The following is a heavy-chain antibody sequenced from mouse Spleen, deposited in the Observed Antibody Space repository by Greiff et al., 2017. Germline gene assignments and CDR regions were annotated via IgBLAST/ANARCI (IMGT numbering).Heavy chain of an antibody. Sequence: EVKLMESGGGLVKPGGSLKLSCAASGFTFSSYAMSWVRQTPEKRLEWVATISSGGSYTYYPDSVKGRFTISRDNAKNTLYLQMTSLRSEDTAMYYCYGSSPWFAYWGQGTLVTVSA. CDR1: GFTFSSYA. D-gene: IGHD1-1*01. V-gene: IGHV5-9-1*01. CDR3: YGSSPWFAY. CDR2: ISSGGSYT. J-gene: IGHJ3*01.